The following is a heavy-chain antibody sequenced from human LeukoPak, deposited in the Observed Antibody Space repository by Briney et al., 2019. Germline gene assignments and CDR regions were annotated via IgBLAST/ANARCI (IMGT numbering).Heavy chain of an antibody. CDR3: AKDLSPIRITAASLD. CDR1: GFTFSSYS. CDR2: ISSSSSYI. D-gene: IGHD3-3*01. Sequence: GGSLRLSCAASGFTFSSYSMNWVRQAPGKGLEWVSSISSSSSYIYYADSVKGRFTISRDNAKNSLYLQMNSLRAEDTAVYYCAKDLSPIRITAASLDWGQGTLVTVSS. J-gene: IGHJ4*02. V-gene: IGHV3-21*04.